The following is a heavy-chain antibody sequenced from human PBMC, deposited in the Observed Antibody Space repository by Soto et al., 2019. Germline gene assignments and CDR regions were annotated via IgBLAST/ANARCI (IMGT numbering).Heavy chain of an antibody. CDR3: ARGPSGYDFWSGYWDYYYYYGMDV. Sequence: SETLSLTCAVYGGSFSGYYWSWIRQPPGKGLEWIGEINHSGSTNYNPSLKSRVTISVDTSKNQFSLKLSSVTAADTAVYYCARGPSGYDFWSGYWDYYYYYGMDVWGQGTTVTVSS. CDR2: INHSGST. CDR1: GGSFSGYY. V-gene: IGHV4-34*01. D-gene: IGHD3-3*01. J-gene: IGHJ6*02.